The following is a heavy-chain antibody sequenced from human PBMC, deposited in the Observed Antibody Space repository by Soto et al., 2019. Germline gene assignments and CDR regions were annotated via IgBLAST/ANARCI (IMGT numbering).Heavy chain of an antibody. CDR1: GGTFSSYA. CDR3: AARDGSGSWYGKYYYGMDV. CDR2: IIPIFGTA. J-gene: IGHJ6*02. Sequence: QVQLVQSGAEVKKPGSSVKVSCKASGGTFSSYAISWVRQAPGQGLAWMGGIIPIFGTANYAQKFQGRVTITADESTSTAYMELSSLRSEDTAVYYCAARDGSGSWYGKYYYGMDVWGQGTTVTVSS. V-gene: IGHV1-69*01. D-gene: IGHD6-13*01.